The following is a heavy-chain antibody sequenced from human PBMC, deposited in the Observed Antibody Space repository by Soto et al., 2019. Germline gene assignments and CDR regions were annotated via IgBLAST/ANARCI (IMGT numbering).Heavy chain of an antibody. CDR2: ISSSSSTI. CDR3: ARVPLGYCSSTSCSVYYYYYYMDV. J-gene: IGHJ6*03. Sequence: GGSLRLSCAASGFTFSSYSMNWVRQAPGKGLEWVSYISSSSSTIYYADSVKGRFTISRDNAKNSLYLQMNSLRAEDTAVYYCARVPLGYCSSTSCSVYYYYYYMDVWGKGTTVTVSS. CDR1: GFTFSSYS. D-gene: IGHD2-2*01. V-gene: IGHV3-48*01.